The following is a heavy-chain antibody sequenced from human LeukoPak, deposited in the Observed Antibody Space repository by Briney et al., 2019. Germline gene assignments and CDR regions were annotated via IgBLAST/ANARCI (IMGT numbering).Heavy chain of an antibody. Sequence: GASVKVSCKASGYTFTSYDINWVRQATGQGLEWMGWMNPNSGNTGYAQKFQGRVTITGNTSISTAYMELSSLRSEDTAVYYCARGKGTYDFWTDHDYWGQGTLVTVSS. CDR3: ARGKGTYDFWTDHDY. CDR2: MNPNSGNT. D-gene: IGHD3/OR15-3a*01. CDR1: GYTFTSYD. V-gene: IGHV1-8*03. J-gene: IGHJ4*02.